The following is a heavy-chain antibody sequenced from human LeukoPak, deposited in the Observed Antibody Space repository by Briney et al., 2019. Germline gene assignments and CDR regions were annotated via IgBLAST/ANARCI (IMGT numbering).Heavy chain of an antibody. V-gene: IGHV3-74*01. CDR1: RLTFTNNW. CDR2: INSDGSST. CDR3: ARGGDIVATNHLDY. D-gene: IGHD5-12*01. Sequence: PGGSLRLSCAASRLTFTNNWMHWVRQAPGKGLVWVSRINSDGSSTTYADSVKGRFTISRDNAKNSLYLQMNSLRAEDTAVYYCARGGDIVATNHLDYWGQGTLVTVSS. J-gene: IGHJ4*02.